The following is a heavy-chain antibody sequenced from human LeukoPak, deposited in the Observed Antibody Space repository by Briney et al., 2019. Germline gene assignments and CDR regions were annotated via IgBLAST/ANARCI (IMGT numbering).Heavy chain of an antibody. Sequence: ASVKVSCKASGYTFTGYYMHWVRQAPGQGLEWMGWINPNSGGTNYAQKFQGRVTMTRDTSISTAYMELSRLRSEDMAVYYCARARGYGSGSYYYMDVWGKGTTVTVSS. CDR2: INPNSGGT. CDR3: ARARGYGSGSYYYMDV. CDR1: GYTFTGYY. V-gene: IGHV1-2*02. J-gene: IGHJ6*03. D-gene: IGHD3-10*01.